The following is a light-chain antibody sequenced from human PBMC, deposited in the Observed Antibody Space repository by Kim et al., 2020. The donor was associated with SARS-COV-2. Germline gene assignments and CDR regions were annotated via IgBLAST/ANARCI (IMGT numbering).Light chain of an antibody. CDR2: EAS. V-gene: IGKV1-5*03. Sequence: DIQMTQSPSPLSASVGDRVTITCRASQTIVNWLAWYQQKPGQAPNLLIYEASILQTGVPSRFSGSGSGTEFTLTISSLQSDDFATYYCQQYDGNPWTFGQGTKVDIK. CDR1: QTIVNW. CDR3: QQYDGNPWT. J-gene: IGKJ1*01.